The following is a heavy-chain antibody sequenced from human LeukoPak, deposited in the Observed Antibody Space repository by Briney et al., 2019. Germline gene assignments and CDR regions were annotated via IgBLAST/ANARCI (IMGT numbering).Heavy chain of an antibody. V-gene: IGHV3-13*04. CDR3: ARGGDRDY. Sequence: GGSLRLSCAASGFTFSTYDMHWVRQVAGKRLEWVSAIGVAGDTYYLDSVKGRFTISRENAKNSLYLQMNSLRAGDTAVYYCARGGDRDYWGQGTLVTVSS. CDR2: IGVAGDT. CDR1: GFTFSTYD. J-gene: IGHJ4*02.